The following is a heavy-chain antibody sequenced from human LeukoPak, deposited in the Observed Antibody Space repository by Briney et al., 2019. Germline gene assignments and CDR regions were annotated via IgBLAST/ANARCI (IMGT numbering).Heavy chain of an antibody. Sequence: ASVKVSCKASGYTFTGYYVHWVRQAPGQGLEWMGWINPNSGGTNYAQKFQGRVTMTRDTSISTAYMELSRLRSDDTAVYYCARGYCSSTSCYYHVDYWGQGTLVTVSS. J-gene: IGHJ4*02. CDR1: GYTFTGYY. D-gene: IGHD2-2*01. V-gene: IGHV1-2*02. CDR2: INPNSGGT. CDR3: ARGYCSSTSCYYHVDY.